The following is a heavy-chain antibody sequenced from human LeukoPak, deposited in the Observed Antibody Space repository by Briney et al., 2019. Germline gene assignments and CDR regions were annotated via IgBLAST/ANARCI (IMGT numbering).Heavy chain of an antibody. Sequence: GGSLRLSCEASGFSFSSYGLHWVRQAPGKGPEWVAFIRYDGTNKYYADSVKGRFTISRDNSKNTLYLQMNSLRAEDTAVYYCAKSQDDILTGRQAFDYWGQGTLVTVSS. CDR1: GFSFSSYG. CDR2: IRYDGTNK. CDR3: AKSQDDILTGRQAFDY. D-gene: IGHD3-9*01. V-gene: IGHV3-30*02. J-gene: IGHJ4*02.